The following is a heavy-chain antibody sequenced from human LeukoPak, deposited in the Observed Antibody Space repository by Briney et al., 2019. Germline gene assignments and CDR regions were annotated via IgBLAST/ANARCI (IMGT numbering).Heavy chain of an antibody. D-gene: IGHD3-10*01. Sequence: PGGSLRLSCAASGFMFDDYGMSWVRQAPGKGLEWVSGINWNGGRTGYADSVKGRFTISRDNAKNSLYLQMNSLRAEDTALYYCARGFLADLSMVWVDYWGQGTLVTVSS. CDR2: INWNGGRT. V-gene: IGHV3-20*04. J-gene: IGHJ4*02. CDR3: ARGFLADLSMVWVDY. CDR1: GFMFDDYG.